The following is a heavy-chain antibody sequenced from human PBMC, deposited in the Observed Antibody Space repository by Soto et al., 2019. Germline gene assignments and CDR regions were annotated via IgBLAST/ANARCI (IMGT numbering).Heavy chain of an antibody. Sequence: QITLRESGPALVKPTQTLTLTCTFSGFSLSTSGEAVGWIRQPPGKGLEWLALIYWNGIARYSPSLKNRLSITKDTSKNNVVLTMTNMDPVDTATYYCAHGDPLDFHYWGQGTLVTVSS. D-gene: IGHD3-10*01. J-gene: IGHJ4*02. CDR2: IYWNGIA. CDR1: GFSLSTSGEA. V-gene: IGHV2-5*01. CDR3: AHGDPLDFHY.